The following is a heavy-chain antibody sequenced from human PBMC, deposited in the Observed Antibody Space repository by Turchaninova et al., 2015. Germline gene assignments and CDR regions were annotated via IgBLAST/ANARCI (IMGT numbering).Heavy chain of an antibody. CDR1: VFTFNIDA. J-gene: IGHJ5*02. Sequence: QLVESGGGVVLPGGSLRLSCGGSVFTFNIDALHWARQVPGKGLDCVAFILYDGINKYYAEYEKGRFTIARDDSKNTLYLQMNNLRVEDTAVYSCVKDSGYNYFDTWGQGTLVTVSS. D-gene: IGHD6-25*01. CDR2: ILYDGINK. V-gene: IGHV3-30*02. CDR3: VKDSGYNYFDT.